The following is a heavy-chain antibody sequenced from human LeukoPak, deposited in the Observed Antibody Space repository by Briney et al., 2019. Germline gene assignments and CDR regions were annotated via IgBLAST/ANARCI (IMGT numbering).Heavy chain of an antibody. CDR1: GYTFTSYG. D-gene: IGHD3-10*01. Sequence: ASVKVSCKASGYTFTSYGISWVRQAPGQGLEWMGWISAYNGNTNYAQKLQGRVTMTTDTSTSTAYMELRSLGSDDTAVYYCARGLYGSGSYYNNPFDYWGQGTLVTVSS. J-gene: IGHJ4*02. CDR2: ISAYNGNT. V-gene: IGHV1-18*04. CDR3: ARGLYGSGSYYNNPFDY.